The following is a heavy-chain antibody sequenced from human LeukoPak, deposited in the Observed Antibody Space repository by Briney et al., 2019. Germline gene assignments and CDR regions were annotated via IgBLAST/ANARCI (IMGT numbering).Heavy chain of an antibody. CDR3: ASIRCSSGDYYYYMDV. CDR1: GGTFSSYA. V-gene: IGHV1-69*01. CDR2: IIPIFGTA. D-gene: IGHD6-6*01. Sequence: SVKVSCKASGGTFSSYAISWVRQAPGQGLEWMGGIIPIFGTANYAQKFQGRVTITADESTSTAYMELSSLRSEDTAVYYCASIRCSSGDYYYYMDVWGKGTTVTVSS. J-gene: IGHJ6*03.